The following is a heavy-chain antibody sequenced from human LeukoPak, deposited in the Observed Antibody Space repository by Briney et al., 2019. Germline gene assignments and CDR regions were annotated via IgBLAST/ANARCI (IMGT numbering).Heavy chain of an antibody. Sequence: GGSLRLSCAASGFTFSSYGMHWVRQAPGKGLEWVAVISYDGSDKYYADSVKGRFTISRDNSKNTLYLQMNSLRAEDTAVYFCAKDPSTLTGYPEYFQHWGQGTLVTVSS. CDR2: ISYDGSDK. V-gene: IGHV3-30*18. CDR1: GFTFSSYG. CDR3: AKDPSTLTGYPEYFQH. J-gene: IGHJ1*01. D-gene: IGHD3-9*01.